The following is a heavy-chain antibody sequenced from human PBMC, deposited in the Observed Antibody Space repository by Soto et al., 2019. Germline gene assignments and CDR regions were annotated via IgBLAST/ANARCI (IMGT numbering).Heavy chain of an antibody. CDR1: GGPMNNYY. J-gene: IGHJ6*02. V-gene: IGHV4-59*08. CDR3: ARQGFGELHGLVDV. CDR2: MGYNGFT. D-gene: IGHD3-10*01. Sequence: QVQLQESGPGLVKPSETLSLTCTISGGPMNNYYCSWFRQPRGQVLEWIGYMGYNGFTRYNPSLRRRVAMSLDTAKNQFSLNLSSVTAADTALYYCARQGFGELHGLVDVWGQGITVTVSS.